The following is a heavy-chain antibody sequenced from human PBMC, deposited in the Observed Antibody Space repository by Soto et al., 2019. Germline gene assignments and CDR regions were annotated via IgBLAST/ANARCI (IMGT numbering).Heavy chain of an antibody. V-gene: IGHV1-46*01. Sequence: GASVKVSCKASGYTFTSYYMHWVRQAPGQGLEWMGIINPSGGSTSYAQKFQGRVTMTRDTSTSTVYMELSSLRSEDTAVYYCARGLFGVLTGNWFDPWGQGTLVTVSS. CDR2: INPSGGST. D-gene: IGHD3-3*01. CDR1: GYTFTSYY. CDR3: ARGLFGVLTGNWFDP. J-gene: IGHJ5*02.